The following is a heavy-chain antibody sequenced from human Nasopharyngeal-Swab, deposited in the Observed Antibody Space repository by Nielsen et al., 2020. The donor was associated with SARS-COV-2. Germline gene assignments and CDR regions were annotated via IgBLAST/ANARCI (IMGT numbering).Heavy chain of an antibody. D-gene: IGHD6-13*01. Sequence: ASVKVSCKASGYTFTSYAMHWVRQAPGQRLEWMGWINAGNGNTKYSQKFQGRVTITRDTSARTAYMELSSLRSEDTAVYYCARGIAAAGTLDYWGQGTLVTVSS. J-gene: IGHJ4*02. V-gene: IGHV1-3*01. CDR2: INAGNGNT. CDR3: ARGIAAAGTLDY. CDR1: GYTFTSYA.